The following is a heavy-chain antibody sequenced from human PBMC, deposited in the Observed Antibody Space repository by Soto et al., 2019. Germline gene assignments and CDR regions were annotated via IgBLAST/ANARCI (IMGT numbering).Heavy chain of an antibody. V-gene: IGHV3-30*18. D-gene: IGHD5-12*01. CDR1: GFTFSSCD. Sequence: QVQVVESGGGVVQPGRSLRLSCAASGFTFSSCDMHWVRQAPGKGLEWLAVVSYDGNKKYYADSVKGRFTISRDNSKHTLYLQMDSLRHEGTAVYYCAKAPDAANGYDFFFDYWGQGTLVTVSS. CDR2: VSYDGNKK. J-gene: IGHJ4*02. CDR3: AKAPDAANGYDFFFDY.